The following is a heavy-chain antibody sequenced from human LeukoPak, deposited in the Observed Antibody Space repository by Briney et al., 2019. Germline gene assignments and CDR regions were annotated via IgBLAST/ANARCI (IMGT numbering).Heavy chain of an antibody. Sequence: TGGSLRLSCAAAGFTFSNFAMAWVRQAPGKGLEWDSSISGSGGTTNYADSVKGRFTIFRDNSKNTLYLQMNSLRVEDTAVYFCAKDRAGMSTVTTSFDHWGQGTPVTVSS. CDR1: GFTFSNFA. CDR3: AKDRAGMSTVTTSFDH. J-gene: IGHJ5*02. D-gene: IGHD4-17*01. CDR2: ISGSGGTT. V-gene: IGHV3-23*01.